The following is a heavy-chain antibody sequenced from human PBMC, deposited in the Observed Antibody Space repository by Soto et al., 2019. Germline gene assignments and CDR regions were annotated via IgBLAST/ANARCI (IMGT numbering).Heavy chain of an antibody. CDR1: GGSISSSSYY. V-gene: IGHV4-39*01. Sequence: QLQLQESGPGLVKPSETLSLTCTVSGGSISSSSYYWGWIRQPPGKGLEWIGSIYYSGSTYYNPSLKSRVTISVDTSKNQFSLKLSSVTAAHTAVYYCARRDYCSSTSCYSDWYFDLWGRGTLVTVSS. J-gene: IGHJ2*01. CDR3: ARRDYCSSTSCYSDWYFDL. CDR2: IYYSGST. D-gene: IGHD2-2*01.